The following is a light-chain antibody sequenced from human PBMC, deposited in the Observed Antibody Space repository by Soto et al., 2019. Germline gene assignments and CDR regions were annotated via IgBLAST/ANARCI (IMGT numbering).Light chain of an antibody. J-gene: IGKJ3*01. V-gene: IGKV1-9*01. Sequence: DIQLTQSPSFLSASVGDRVTITCRASQGISSYLAWYQQKPGKAPKLLIYAASTLQSGVPSRFSGSGSGTEFTLTISRLQPEDFATYYCKQLNSYSFTFGPGTKVDIK. CDR1: QGISSY. CDR2: AAS. CDR3: KQLNSYSFT.